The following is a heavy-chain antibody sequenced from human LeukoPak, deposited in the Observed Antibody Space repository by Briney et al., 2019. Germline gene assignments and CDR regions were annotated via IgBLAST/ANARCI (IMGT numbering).Heavy chain of an antibody. CDR1: GGSISSYY. V-gene: IGHV4-59*01. D-gene: IGHD4-17*01. CDR3: ARAPYYGDSSNWFDP. Sequence: SETLSLTCTVSGGSISSYYWSWIRQPPGKGLEWIGYIYYSGSTNYNPSLKSQVTISVDTSKNQFSLKLSSVTAADTAVYYCARAPYYGDSSNWFDPWGQGTLVTVSS. J-gene: IGHJ5*02. CDR2: IYYSGST.